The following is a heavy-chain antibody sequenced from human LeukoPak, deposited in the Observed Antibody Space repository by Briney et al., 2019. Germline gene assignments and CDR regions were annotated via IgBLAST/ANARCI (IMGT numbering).Heavy chain of an antibody. V-gene: IGHV4-34*01. CDR1: GVSVSGYY. D-gene: IGHD2-8*01. CDR2: IYHSGYT. Sequence: SETLSLTCAVHGVSVSGYYWSWIRQSPGKGLEWIGEIYHSGYTNYNPSLKRRITISAATSENQLSLRLTSVTAADTAVYYCARMRCGHTDNICYNYWGQGTLVTVSS. J-gene: IGHJ4*02. CDR3: ARMRCGHTDNICYNY.